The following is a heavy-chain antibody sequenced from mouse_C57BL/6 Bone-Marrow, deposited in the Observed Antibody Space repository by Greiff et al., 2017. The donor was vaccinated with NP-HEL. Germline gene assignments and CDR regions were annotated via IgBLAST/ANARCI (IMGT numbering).Heavy chain of an antibody. Sequence: EVMLVESGGGLVKPGGSLKLSCAASGFTFSSYAMSWVRQTPEKRLEWVATISDGGSYTYYPDNVKGRFTISRDNAKNNLYLQMHHLKSEDTAMYYCAREDYSNYEFFFAYWGQGTLVTVSA. V-gene: IGHV5-4*03. CDR1: GFTFSSYA. CDR2: ISDGGSYT. CDR3: AREDYSNYEFFFAY. J-gene: IGHJ3*01. D-gene: IGHD2-5*01.